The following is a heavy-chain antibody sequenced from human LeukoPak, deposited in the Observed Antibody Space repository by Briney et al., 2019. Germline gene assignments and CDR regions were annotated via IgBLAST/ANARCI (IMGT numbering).Heavy chain of an antibody. D-gene: IGHD3-22*01. Sequence: ASVKVSFTASRYTFTTFYINWVRQATGQGLEWIGWNNPNSGHTGYAKKFQGRVTMTRNTSITTAYTELSSLRSEDTAVYYCARTHYYDSSGDNWFDPWGQGTLVTVSS. CDR2: NNPNSGHT. J-gene: IGHJ5*02. V-gene: IGHV1-8*01. CDR3: ARTHYYDSSGDNWFDP. CDR1: RYTFTTFY.